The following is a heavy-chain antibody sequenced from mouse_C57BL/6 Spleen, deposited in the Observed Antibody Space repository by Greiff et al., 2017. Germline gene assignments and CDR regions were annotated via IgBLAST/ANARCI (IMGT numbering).Heavy chain of an antibody. CDR3: ARQGRYGSAMDY. J-gene: IGHJ4*01. CDR1: GFTFSSYG. D-gene: IGHD1-1*01. V-gene: IGHV5-6*01. CDR2: ISSGGSYT. Sequence: EVKVVESGGDLVKPGGSLKLSCAASGFTFSSYGMSWVRQTPDKRLEWVATISSGGSYTYYPDSVKGRFTISRDNAKNTLYLQMSSLKSEDTSMYYCARQGRYGSAMDYWGQGTSVTVSS.